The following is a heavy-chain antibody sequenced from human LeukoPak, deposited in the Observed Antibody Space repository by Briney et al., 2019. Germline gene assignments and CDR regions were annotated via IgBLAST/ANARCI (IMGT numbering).Heavy chain of an antibody. CDR3: ARRGGSYPSDY. CDR2: IYYSGST. J-gene: IGHJ4*02. D-gene: IGHD1-26*01. Sequence: PSETLTLTCTVSSGSISSYYWSWIRQPPGKGLEWIGYIYYSGSTNYNPSLKSRVTISVDTSKNQFSLKLSSVTAADTAVYFCARRGGSYPSDYWGEGTLVTVSS. V-gene: IGHV4-59*08. CDR1: SGSISSYY.